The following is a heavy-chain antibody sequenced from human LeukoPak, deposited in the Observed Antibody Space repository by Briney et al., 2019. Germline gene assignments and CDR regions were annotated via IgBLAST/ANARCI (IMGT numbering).Heavy chain of an antibody. V-gene: IGHV4-30-4*01. CDR1: GGSISSADYY. J-gene: IGHJ1*01. Sequence: SETLSLTCTVSGGSISSADYYWSWIRQTPGKGLEWIGYIYYSGSTYYNPSLKSRATISADTSKTQFSLRLSSVTAADTAVYYCASEHPRRYFQHWGQGTLVTVSS. CDR2: IYYSGST. CDR3: ASEHPRRYFQH.